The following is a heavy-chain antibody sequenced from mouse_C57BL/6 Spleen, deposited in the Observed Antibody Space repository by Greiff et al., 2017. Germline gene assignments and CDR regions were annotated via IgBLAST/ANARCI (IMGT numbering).Heavy chain of an antibody. J-gene: IGHJ4*01. V-gene: IGHV1-61*01. CDR3: ARSIYPQAMDY. CDR2: IYPSDSET. D-gene: IGHD2-1*01. CDR1: GYTFTSYW. Sequence: QVQLQQPGAELVRPGSSVKLSCKASGYTFTSYWMDWVKQRPGQGLEWIGNIYPSDSETHYNQKFKDKATLTVDKSSSTAYMQLSSLTSEDSAVYYCARSIYPQAMDYWGQGTSVTVSS.